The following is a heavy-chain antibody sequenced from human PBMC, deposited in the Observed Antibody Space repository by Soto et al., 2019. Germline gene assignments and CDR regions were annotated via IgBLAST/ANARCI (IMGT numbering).Heavy chain of an antibody. V-gene: IGHV2-5*02. D-gene: IGHD2-21*01. Sequence: QITLKESGPTLVKPTQTLTLTCTFSGFSLSSSGVGVGWIRQPPGKAPEWLALIYWDEDKRYRPSLKTRLTIPTDTSTNEGVLTMTNMDPADTGTYYCAPKGGGGAGMDVCAQGTTVTVSS. CDR3: APKGGGGAGMDV. CDR2: IYWDEDK. CDR1: GFSLSSSGVG. J-gene: IGHJ6*01.